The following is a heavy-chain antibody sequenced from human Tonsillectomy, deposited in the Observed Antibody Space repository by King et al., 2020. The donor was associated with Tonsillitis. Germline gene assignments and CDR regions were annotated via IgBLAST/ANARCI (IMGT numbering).Heavy chain of an antibody. Sequence: VQLVESGGGLVKPGGSLRLSCAASGFTFSNAWMSWVRQAPGKGLEWVGRIKSKTDGGTTDYAAPVKGRFTISRDDSKNTLNLQMNSLKTEDTAVYYCTTAGYDSSGYYTLYSFDYWGQGTLVTVSS. V-gene: IGHV3-15*01. J-gene: IGHJ4*02. D-gene: IGHD3-22*01. CDR3: TTAGYDSSGYYTLYSFDY. CDR1: GFTFSNAW. CDR2: IKSKTDGGTT.